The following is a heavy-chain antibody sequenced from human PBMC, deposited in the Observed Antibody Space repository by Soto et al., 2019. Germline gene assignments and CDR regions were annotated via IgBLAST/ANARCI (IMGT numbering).Heavy chain of an antibody. CDR2: INENGSRK. V-gene: IGHV3-7*05. CDR3: ARGSGSSSS. CDR1: GFTFSSYW. Sequence: PGGSLRLSCAASGFTFSSYWMSWVRQAPGRGLEGVANINENGSRKYYVDSVKGRFTISRDNAKNSLSLQMNSLRADDTAVYYCARGSGSSSSWGQRTLVTVSS. J-gene: IGHJ5*02. D-gene: IGHD6-6*01.